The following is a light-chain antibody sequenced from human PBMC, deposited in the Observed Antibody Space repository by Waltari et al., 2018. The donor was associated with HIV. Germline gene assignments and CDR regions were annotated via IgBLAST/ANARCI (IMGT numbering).Light chain of an antibody. CDR2: RGN. Sequence: QAGLTQPPSVSKALGQTATLPCTGDKNNVGFQAAPWLKHHQGHPPKLLSYRGNNRPSGVPGRFSASTSGKTASLNITGLQADDEADYFCSSWDTRLNGWVFGGGTHLTVL. CDR3: SSWDTRLNGWV. J-gene: IGLJ3*02. V-gene: IGLV10-54*04. CDR1: KNNVGFQA.